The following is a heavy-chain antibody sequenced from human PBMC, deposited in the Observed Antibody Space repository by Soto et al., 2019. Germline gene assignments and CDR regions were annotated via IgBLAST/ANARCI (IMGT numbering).Heavy chain of an antibody. J-gene: IGHJ4*02. CDR1: GGSISSYY. V-gene: IGHV4-59*08. CDR3: ARRYGGTFDY. D-gene: IGHD2-15*01. Sequence: PSETLSLTCTVSGGSISSYYWSWIRQPPGKGLGWIGYIYYSGSTNYNPSLKSRVTISVDTSKNQFSLKLSSVTAADTAVYYCARRYGGTFDYWGQGTLVTVSS. CDR2: IYYSGST.